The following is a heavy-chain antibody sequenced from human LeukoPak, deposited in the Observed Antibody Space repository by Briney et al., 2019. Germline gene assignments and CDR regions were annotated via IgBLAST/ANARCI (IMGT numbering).Heavy chain of an antibody. Sequence: GGSLRLSCTVSGFTLSSYEMSWVRQTPVKGLEWVSVISGSGGSTYYADSVKGRFTISRVNSKNTLYLQMNSLRAEDTAVYYCARDFDRYYFDYWGQGTLVTVSS. D-gene: IGHD3-9*01. CDR2: ISGSGGST. V-gene: IGHV3-23*01. J-gene: IGHJ4*02. CDR3: ARDFDRYYFDY. CDR1: GFTLSSYE.